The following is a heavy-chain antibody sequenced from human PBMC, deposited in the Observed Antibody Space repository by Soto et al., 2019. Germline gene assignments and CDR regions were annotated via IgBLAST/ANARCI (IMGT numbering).Heavy chain of an antibody. CDR2: ISSSDSII. J-gene: IGHJ4*02. Sequence: GGSLRLACAAPGAPFRDSIISWIRPAPGKGLEWVSYISSSDSIIYYSDSVKGRFIISRDNAKNSLYLQMNSLRAEDTAVYYCARDLGYYDSSGYFDYWGQGTLVTVSS. CDR1: GAPFRDSI. V-gene: IGHV3-11*01. D-gene: IGHD3-22*01. CDR3: ARDLGYYDSSGYFDY.